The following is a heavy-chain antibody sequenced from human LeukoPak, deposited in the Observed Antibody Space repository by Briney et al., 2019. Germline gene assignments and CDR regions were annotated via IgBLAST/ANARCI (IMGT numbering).Heavy chain of an antibody. CDR3: ARGAGGSSPLYY. CDR1: GYTLTELS. D-gene: IGHD6-13*01. V-gene: IGHV1-18*01. CDR2: ISAYNGNT. J-gene: IGHJ4*02. Sequence: ASVKVSCKVSGYTLTELSMHWVRQAPGQGLEWMGWISAYNGNTNYAQKLQGRVTMTTDTSTSTAYMELRSLRSDDTAVYYCARGAGGSSPLYYWGQGTLVTVSS.